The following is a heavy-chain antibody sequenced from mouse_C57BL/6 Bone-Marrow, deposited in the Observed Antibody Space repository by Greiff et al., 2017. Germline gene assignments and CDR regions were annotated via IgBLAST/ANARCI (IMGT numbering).Heavy chain of an antibody. CDR2: INYDGSST. J-gene: IGHJ4*01. V-gene: IGHV5-16*01. Sequence: EVQVVESEGGLVQPGSSMKLSCTASGFTFSDYYMAWVRQVPEKGLEWVANINYDGSSTYYLDSLKSRFIISRDNAKNILYLQMSSLKSEDTATYYCARDGAFYAMDDWGQGTSVTVSS. D-gene: IGHD3-1*01. CDR3: ARDGAFYAMDD. CDR1: GFTFSDYY.